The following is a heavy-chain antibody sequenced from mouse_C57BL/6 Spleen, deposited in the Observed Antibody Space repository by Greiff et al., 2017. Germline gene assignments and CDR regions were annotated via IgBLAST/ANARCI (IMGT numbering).Heavy chain of an antibody. CDR2: LDPENGDT. CDR1: GFNIKDDY. Sequence: VQLKQSGAELVRPGASVKLSCTASGFNIKDDYMHWVKQRPEQGLEWIGWLDPENGDTEYASKFQGKATITADTSSNTAYLQLSSLTSEDTAVYYCTTPLYYGNYVWFAYWGQGTLVTVSA. J-gene: IGHJ3*01. CDR3: TTPLYYGNYVWFAY. V-gene: IGHV14-4*01. D-gene: IGHD2-1*01.